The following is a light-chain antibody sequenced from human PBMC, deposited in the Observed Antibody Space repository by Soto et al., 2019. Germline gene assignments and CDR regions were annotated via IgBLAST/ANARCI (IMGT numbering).Light chain of an antibody. Sequence: EIVLTQSPATLSLSPGERATLSCRASQSLSNFLAWYQQKPGQAPRLLIYDASNRATGIPVRFSGSGSGTDFTLTIRSLESEDFAVYYWQQRSNLFTFGPGTTVEIK. V-gene: IGKV3-11*01. CDR2: DAS. J-gene: IGKJ3*01. CDR3: QQRSNLFT. CDR1: QSLSNF.